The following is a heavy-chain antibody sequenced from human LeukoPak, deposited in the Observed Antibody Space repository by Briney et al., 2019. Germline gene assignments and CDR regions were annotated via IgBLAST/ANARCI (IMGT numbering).Heavy chain of an antibody. CDR2: IYYSGST. V-gene: IGHV4-59*08. CDR1: GGSISSYY. J-gene: IGHJ4*02. D-gene: IGHD3-10*01. CDR3: ARHYYGSGSYKEG. Sequence: MTSETLSLTCTVSGGSISSYYWSWIRQPPGQGLEWIGYIYYSGSTNYNPSLKSRVTISVDTSKNQFSLKLSSVTAADTAVYYCARHYYGSGSYKEGWGQGTLVTVSS.